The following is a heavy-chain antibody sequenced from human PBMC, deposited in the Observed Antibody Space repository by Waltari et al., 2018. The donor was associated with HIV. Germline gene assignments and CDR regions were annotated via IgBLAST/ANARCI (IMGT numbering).Heavy chain of an antibody. CDR1: GFSFSSYS. J-gene: IGHJ6*02. CDR3: ARDLSYYYGMDV. CDR2: ISGPSDYK. V-gene: IGHV3-21*01. Sequence: EVRLVESGGGLVKPGGSLRLSCVVSGFSFSSYSMKWVRQAPGKGLGWVSSISGPSDYKYDVASVKGRFTVSRDNAKNSLYLQMNSLRAEDSAIYYCARDLSYYYGMDVWGPGTTVIVSS.